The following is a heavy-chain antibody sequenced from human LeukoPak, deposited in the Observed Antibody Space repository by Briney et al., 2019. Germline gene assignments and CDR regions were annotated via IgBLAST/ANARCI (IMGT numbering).Heavy chain of an antibody. J-gene: IGHJ3*02. CDR3: ARVRWYYYDSSGTDAFDI. V-gene: IGHV4-59*01. Sequence: SETLSLTCTVSGGSISSYYWSWIRQPPGKGLERIGYIYYSGSTNYNPSLKSRVTISVDTSKNQFSLKLSSVTAADTAVYYCARVRWYYYDSSGTDAFDIWGQGTMVTVSS. D-gene: IGHD3-22*01. CDR1: GGSISSYY. CDR2: IYYSGST.